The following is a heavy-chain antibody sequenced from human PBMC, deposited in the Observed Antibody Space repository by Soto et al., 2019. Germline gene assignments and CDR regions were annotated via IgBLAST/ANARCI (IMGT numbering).Heavy chain of an antibody. CDR2: ISAYNGNT. V-gene: IGHV1-18*01. J-gene: IGHJ5*02. D-gene: IGHD5-12*01. CDR1: GYTFTSYG. Sequence: GASVKVSCKASGYTFTSYGISWVRQAPGQGLEWMGWISAYNGNTNYAQKLQGRVTMTTDTSTSTAYMELRSLRSDDTAVYYCARDWYSGYDYLSVRWFDPWGQRTLVTVSS. CDR3: ARDWYSGYDYLSVRWFDP.